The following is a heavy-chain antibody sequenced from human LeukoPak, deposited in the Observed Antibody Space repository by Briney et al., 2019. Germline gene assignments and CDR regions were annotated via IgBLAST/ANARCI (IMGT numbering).Heavy chain of an antibody. CDR2: ISYSGST. D-gene: IGHD7-27*01. V-gene: IGHV4-59*08. CDR3: AGLQGRGDNYLDS. CDR1: GGSISTYY. J-gene: IGHJ4*02. Sequence: SETLSLTCTVSGGSISTYYWSWLRQPPGKGLEWIGYISYSGSTNYNPSLKTLKSRVTFSLNTSKNQFSLTLSSVTAADTAVYYCAGLQGRGDNYLDSWGQGALVTVSS.